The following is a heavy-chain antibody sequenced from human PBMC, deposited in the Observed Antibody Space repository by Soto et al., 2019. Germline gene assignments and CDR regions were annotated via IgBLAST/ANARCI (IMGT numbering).Heavy chain of an antibody. CDR2: ISDSGITT. D-gene: IGHD1-26*01. CDR1: GVTFSGYA. Sequence: GGSLRLSCAASGVTFSGYAMAWGRRAPGKGLEWVSGISDSGITTYYPDSVKGRFTISRDNSKNTLFLQMKSLRAADTAVYYCAKDARPSGLVGQWVDWGQGTLVTVSS. CDR3: AKDARPSGLVGQWVD. V-gene: IGHV3-23*01. J-gene: IGHJ4*02.